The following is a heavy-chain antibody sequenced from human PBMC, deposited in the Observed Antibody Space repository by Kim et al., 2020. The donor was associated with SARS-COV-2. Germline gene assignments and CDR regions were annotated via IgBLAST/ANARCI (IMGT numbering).Heavy chain of an antibody. CDR3: ARHPTPSQQLFNAPYWYFDL. D-gene: IGHD6-13*01. CDR1: GGSISSYY. V-gene: IGHV4-59*08. Sequence: SETLSLTCTVSGGSISSYYWSWIRQPPGKGLEWIGYIYYSGSTNYNPSLKSRVTISVDTSKNQFSLKLSSVTAADTAVYYCARHPTPSQQLFNAPYWYFDLWGRGTLVTVSS. J-gene: IGHJ2*01. CDR2: IYYSGST.